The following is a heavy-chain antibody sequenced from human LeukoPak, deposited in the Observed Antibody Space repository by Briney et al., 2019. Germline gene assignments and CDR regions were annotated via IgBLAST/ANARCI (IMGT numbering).Heavy chain of an antibody. CDR3: ARRASGSYFDY. Sequence: PSETLSLTCAVYGGSFSGYYWSWLRQPPGKGLEWIGEINHSGSTNYNPSLKSRVTISVDTSKNQFSLKLSSVTAADTAVYYCARRASGSYFDYWGQGTLVTVSS. CDR2: INHSGST. J-gene: IGHJ4*02. D-gene: IGHD6-19*01. V-gene: IGHV4-34*01. CDR1: GGSFSGYY.